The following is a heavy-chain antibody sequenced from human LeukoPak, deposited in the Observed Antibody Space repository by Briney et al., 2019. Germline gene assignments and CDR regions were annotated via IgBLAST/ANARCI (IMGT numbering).Heavy chain of an antibody. J-gene: IGHJ4*02. D-gene: IGHD3-16*02. Sequence: ASVKVSCKASGYTFTGYYMHWVRQAPGQGLEWMGWINPNSGGTNYAQKFQGRVTMTRDTSISTAYMELCRLRSDDTAVYYCARGAYYDYVWGSYRPEGFDYWGQGTLVTVSS. CDR2: INPNSGGT. CDR3: ARGAYYDYVWGSYRPEGFDY. CDR1: GYTFTGYY. V-gene: IGHV1-2*02.